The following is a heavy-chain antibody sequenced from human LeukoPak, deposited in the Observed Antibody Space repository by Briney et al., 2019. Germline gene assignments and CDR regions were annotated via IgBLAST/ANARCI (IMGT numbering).Heavy chain of an antibody. Sequence: SETLSLTCTVSGGSISSYYWSWIRQPPGKGLEWIGYIYYSGSTNYNPSLKSRVTISVDTSKNQFSLKLSSVTAADTAVYYCARDPTNIAAAGTDYWGQGTLVTVSS. V-gene: IGHV4-59*12. D-gene: IGHD6-13*01. CDR1: GGSISSYY. CDR2: IYYSGST. CDR3: ARDPTNIAAAGTDY. J-gene: IGHJ4*02.